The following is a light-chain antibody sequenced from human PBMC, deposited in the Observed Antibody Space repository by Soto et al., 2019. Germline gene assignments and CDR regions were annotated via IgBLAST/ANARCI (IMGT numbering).Light chain of an antibody. CDR2: AAS. V-gene: IGKV1-8*01. J-gene: IGKJ1*01. Sequence: AILMTQSPSSLSASTGDRVTITCRASQGISSYLAWYQQKPGKAPKLLIYAASTLQSGVPSRLSGSGYGTDLTITISCMKHEDFETYYCQQYYSYPWTFGQGTKVDI. CDR1: QGISSY. CDR3: QQYYSYPWT.